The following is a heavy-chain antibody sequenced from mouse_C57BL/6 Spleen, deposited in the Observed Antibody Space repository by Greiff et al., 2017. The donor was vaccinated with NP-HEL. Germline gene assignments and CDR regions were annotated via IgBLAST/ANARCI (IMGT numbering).Heavy chain of an antibody. Sequence: VQLQQSGAELVKPGASVKLSCKASGYTFTSYWMQWVKQRPGQGLEWIGEIDPSDSYTNYNQKFKGKATLTVDTSSSTAYMQLSSLTSEDSAVYDCASRDGNYEGYYAMDYWGQGTSVTVSS. J-gene: IGHJ4*01. D-gene: IGHD2-1*01. V-gene: IGHV1-50*01. CDR2: IDPSDSYT. CDR3: ASRDGNYEGYYAMDY. CDR1: GYTFTSYW.